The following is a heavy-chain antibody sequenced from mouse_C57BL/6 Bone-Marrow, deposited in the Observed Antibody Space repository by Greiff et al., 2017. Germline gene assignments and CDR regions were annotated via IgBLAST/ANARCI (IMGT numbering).Heavy chain of an antibody. CDR3: APHYYGFDY. V-gene: IGHV1-76*01. J-gene: IGHJ2*01. CDR2: IYPGRGNT. Sequence: QVQLKESGAELVRPGASVKLSCKASGYTFTDYYINWVKQRPGQGLEWIARIYPGRGNTYYNEKFKGKATLTAEKSSSTAYMQLSSLTSEDSAVYFCAPHYYGFDYWGQGTTLTVSS. D-gene: IGHD1-2*01. CDR1: GYTFTDYY.